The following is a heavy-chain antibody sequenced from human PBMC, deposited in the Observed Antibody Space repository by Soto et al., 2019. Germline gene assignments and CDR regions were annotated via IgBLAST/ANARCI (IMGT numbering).Heavy chain of an antibody. Sequence: EVQLLESGGGLVQPGGSLRLSCAASGFPFSTSAMNWVRQAPGKGLEWVSIISGTSDAAYYAESVKGRFTSSRDNSKNSLYLQMNSLRDEDTAVYYCAREPVQTYSGMPFDYWGQGTLVTVSS. V-gene: IGHV3-23*01. CDR3: AREPVQTYSGMPFDY. J-gene: IGHJ4*02. D-gene: IGHD5-18*01. CDR2: ISGTSDAA. CDR1: GFPFSTSA.